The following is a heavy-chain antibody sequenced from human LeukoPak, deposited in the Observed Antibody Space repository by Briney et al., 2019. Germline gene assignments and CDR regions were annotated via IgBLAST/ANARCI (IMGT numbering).Heavy chain of an antibody. CDR2: MSDIGPNT. D-gene: IGHD3-3*01. V-gene: IGHV3-23*01. J-gene: IGHJ3*01. CDR1: GFTVTEYA. Sequence: GGSLRLSCAASGFTVTEYAMTWIRQSPGKGLEWVSSMSDIGPNTYYADSVKGRFTISRDTSKNTLLLQMNSLRADDAALYFCARRLSLRFDAFAVWGPGTVVTVSS. CDR3: ARRLSLRFDAFAV.